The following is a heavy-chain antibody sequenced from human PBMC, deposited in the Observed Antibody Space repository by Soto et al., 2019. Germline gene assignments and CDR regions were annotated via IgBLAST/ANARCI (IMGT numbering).Heavy chain of an antibody. CDR3: ARLTIFDRLGPYYFDY. CDR2: IYYSGST. V-gene: IGHV4-59*01. Sequence: SETLSLTCTVSGGSISSYYWSWIRQPPGKGLEWIGYIYYSGSTNYNPSLKSRVTISVDTSKNQFSLKLSSVTAADTAVYYCARLTIFDRLGPYYFDYWGQGTLVTVSS. CDR1: GGSISSYY. J-gene: IGHJ4*02. D-gene: IGHD3-3*01.